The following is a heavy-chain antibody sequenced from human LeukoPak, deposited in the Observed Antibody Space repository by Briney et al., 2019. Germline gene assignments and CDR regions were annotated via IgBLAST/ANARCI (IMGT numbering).Heavy chain of an antibody. V-gene: IGHV3-15*01. CDR2: IKSKTDGGTT. J-gene: IGHJ4*02. D-gene: IGHD3-22*01. CDR3: TTTLDYYDSSGYPDY. CDR1: GXTFSNAW. Sequence: PGGSLRLSCAASGXTFSNAWMSWVRQAPGKGLEWVGRIKSKTDGGTTDYAAPVKGRFTISRDDSKNTLYLQMNSLKTEDTAVYYYTTTLDYYDSSGYPDYWGQGTLVTVSS.